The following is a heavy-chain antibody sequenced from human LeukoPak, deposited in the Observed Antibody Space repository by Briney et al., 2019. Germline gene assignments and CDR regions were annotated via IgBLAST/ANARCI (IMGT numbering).Heavy chain of an antibody. D-gene: IGHD3-22*01. CDR2: IIPIFGTA. Sequence: SVKVSCKASGGTFSSYAISWVRQAPGQGLEWMGGIIPIFGTANYAQKFQGRVTITADESTSTAYMELSSLRSEDTAVYYCARDKAGYYYDSSGYSYWGQGTLVIVSS. CDR1: GGTFSSYA. V-gene: IGHV1-69*13. CDR3: ARDKAGYYYDSSGYSY. J-gene: IGHJ4*02.